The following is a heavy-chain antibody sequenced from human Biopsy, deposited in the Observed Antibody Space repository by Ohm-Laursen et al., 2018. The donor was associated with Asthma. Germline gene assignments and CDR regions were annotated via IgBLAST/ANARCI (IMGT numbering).Heavy chain of an antibody. J-gene: IGHJ4*02. Sequence: SLKISCNASGYTFSDSWIGWVRQMPGKGLEWMGIIFAANSKTKYSPSFQGQVTISADMSISTAFLQWSSLKASDTAIYYCARFIDGTFFVDYWGQGTLVTVSS. D-gene: IGHD1-7*01. CDR1: GYTFSDSW. CDR2: IFAANSKT. CDR3: ARFIDGTFFVDY. V-gene: IGHV5-51*01.